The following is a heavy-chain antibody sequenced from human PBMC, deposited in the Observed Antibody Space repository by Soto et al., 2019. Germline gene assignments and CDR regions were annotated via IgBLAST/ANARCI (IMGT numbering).Heavy chain of an antibody. V-gene: IGHV1-69*08. D-gene: IGHD4-17*01. CDR3: ARESVGDYPLLDY. J-gene: IGHJ4*01. CDR2: VIPILGVV. Sequence: QVQVVQSGAEVKKPGSSVKVSCKASGGYYRSYTITWVRQAPGPGLEWMGRVIPILGVVNYAQKFQGKVTFAADKSTSTAYMELSSLRSDDTAVYYCARESVGDYPLLDYWCQGTLVTVSS. CDR1: GGYYRSYT.